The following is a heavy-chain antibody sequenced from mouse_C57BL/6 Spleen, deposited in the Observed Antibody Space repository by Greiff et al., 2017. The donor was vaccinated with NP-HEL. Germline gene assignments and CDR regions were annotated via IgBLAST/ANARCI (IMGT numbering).Heavy chain of an antibody. D-gene: IGHD1-1*01. CDR1: GYTFTDYN. J-gene: IGHJ2*01. Sequence: EVQLQQSGPELVKPGASVKIPCKASGYTFTDYNMDWVKQSPGKSLEWIGDINPNNGGTIYNQKFKGKATLTVDKSSSTAYMERRSLTSEDTAVYYCARSHYYGSSYFDDWGQGTTLTVSS. V-gene: IGHV1-18*01. CDR3: ARSHYYGSSYFDD. CDR2: INPNNGGT.